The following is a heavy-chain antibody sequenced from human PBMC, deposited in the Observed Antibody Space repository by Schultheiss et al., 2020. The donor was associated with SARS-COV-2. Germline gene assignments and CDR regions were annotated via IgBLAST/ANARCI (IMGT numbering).Heavy chain of an antibody. J-gene: IGHJ6*02. D-gene: IGHD1-14*01. CDR3: ARAAPYKGYYYGMDV. Sequence: SETLSLTCTVSGGSISSYYWSWIRQPPGKGLEWIGYIYYSGSTNYNPSLKSRVTISVDTSKNQFSLKLSSVTAADTAVYYCARAAPYKGYYYGMDVWGQGPRSPSP. CDR1: GGSISSYY. V-gene: IGHV4-59*01. CDR2: IYYSGST.